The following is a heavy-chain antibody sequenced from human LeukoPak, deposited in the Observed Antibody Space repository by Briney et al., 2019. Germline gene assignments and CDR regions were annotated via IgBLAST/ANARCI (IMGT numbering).Heavy chain of an antibody. CDR1: GAFITISHW. D-gene: IGHD4-17*01. CDR2: IYHSGTT. CDR3: ATYFYGEYGSYYFDY. V-gene: IGHV4-4*02. J-gene: IGHJ4*02. Sequence: SGTLSLTCAVSGAFITISHWWSWARQPPGKGLEWIGEIYHSGTTNYNPSLQSRVTMSVDKSKNQFSLKLSSVTAADTAVYYCATYFYGEYGSYYFDYWGQGTLVTVSS.